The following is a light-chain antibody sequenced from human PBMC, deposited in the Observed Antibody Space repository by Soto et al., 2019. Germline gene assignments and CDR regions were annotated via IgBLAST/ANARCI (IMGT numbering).Light chain of an antibody. CDR3: QQYGSSHT. V-gene: IGKV3-20*01. CDR1: QSVSSSY. CDR2: GAS. J-gene: IGKJ5*01. Sequence: GFTQSPCTLSLSPGERATLSCRASQSVSSSYLAWYQQKPGQAPRLLIYGASSRATGIPDRFSGSGSGTDFTLTISRLEPEDFAVYYCQQYGSSHTFGQGTRLEIK.